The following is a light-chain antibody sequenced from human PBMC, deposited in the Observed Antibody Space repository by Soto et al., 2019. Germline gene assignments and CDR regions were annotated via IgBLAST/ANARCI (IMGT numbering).Light chain of an antibody. V-gene: IGKV1-5*03. CDR3: QQYHSSPYT. CDR1: QSISSW. CDR2: KES. Sequence: DIPMTQSPSTLSASVGDRVTITCRASQSISSWLAWYQQKPGKAPNLLIYKESSLESGAPSTLSGSGSGTEITLTISSLKPDDFATYSCQQYHSSPYTFGQRTKLEIK. J-gene: IGKJ2*01.